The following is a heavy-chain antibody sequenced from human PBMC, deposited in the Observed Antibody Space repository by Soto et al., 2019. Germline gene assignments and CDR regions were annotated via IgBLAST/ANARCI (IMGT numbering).Heavy chain of an antibody. CDR3: ARVATGSYNWFAP. J-gene: IGHJ5*02. V-gene: IGHV3-74*01. CDR1: GFTFSTYW. CDR2: INGDGTMT. D-gene: IGHD1-26*01. Sequence: RGALRVSCAASGFTFSTYWMHWVRQAPGKGLVLVSRINGDGTMTTYADSVKGRFTISRDNAKNTLYLQMISLRAEDTAVYYCARVATGSYNWFAPCRQGTLAT.